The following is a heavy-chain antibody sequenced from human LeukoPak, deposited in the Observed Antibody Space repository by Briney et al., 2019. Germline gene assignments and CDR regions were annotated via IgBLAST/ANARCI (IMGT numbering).Heavy chain of an antibody. J-gene: IGHJ4*02. CDR2: IYRSSNGETT. CDR1: GITFSNAW. CDR3: TTYSSGSRPF. V-gene: IGHV3-15*01. Sequence: GGSLRLSCAASGITFSNAWMTWVRQAPGKGLKWVGRIYRSSNGETTDYGAPVKGRFTMSRDDSKNTLYLQMNSLKTEDTAVYYCTTYSSGSRPFWGQGTLVTVSS. D-gene: IGHD6-19*01.